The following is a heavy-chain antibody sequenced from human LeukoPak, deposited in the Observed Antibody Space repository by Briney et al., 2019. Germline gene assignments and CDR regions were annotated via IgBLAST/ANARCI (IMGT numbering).Heavy chain of an antibody. CDR2: MNPNSGNT. D-gene: IGHD3-10*01. CDR3: ARGGSNYHGSGTYYNRYYYYYYMDV. CDR1: GYTFTSYD. V-gene: IGHV1-8*01. Sequence: ASVKVSCKASGYTFTSYDINWVRQATGQGREWMGWMNPNSGNTGYAQKFQGRVTMTRNTSISTVYMELSSLRSEDTAVYYCARGGSNYHGSGTYYNRYYYYYYMDVWGKGTTVTVSS. J-gene: IGHJ6*03.